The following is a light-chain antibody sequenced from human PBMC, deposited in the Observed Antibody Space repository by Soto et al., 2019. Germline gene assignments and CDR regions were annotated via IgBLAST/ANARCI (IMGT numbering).Light chain of an antibody. J-gene: IGKJ5*01. CDR1: QNINNY. V-gene: IGKV1-6*01. Sequence: IQMTQSPSSLSASVGDIVTIACQASQNINNYLNWYQQKPGRAPKLLIYDASSLQSGVPSRFSGSGSGTDFTLTISSLQPEDFATYYCLQDYNFPLTFGQGTRLEIK. CDR2: DAS. CDR3: LQDYNFPLT.